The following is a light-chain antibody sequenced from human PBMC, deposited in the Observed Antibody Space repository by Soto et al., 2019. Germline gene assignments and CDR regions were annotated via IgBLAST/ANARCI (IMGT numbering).Light chain of an antibody. V-gene: IGKV3-11*01. J-gene: IGKJ2*01. CDR2: GAS. CDR1: QSVSSY. CDR3: QQYGSSPYT. Sequence: EIVLTQSPATLSLSPGERATLSCRATQSVSSYLAWYQQKPGQAPRLLIYGASNRATGIPARFSGSGSGTDFTLTISSLEPEDFAVYYCQQYGSSPYTFGQGTKLEIK.